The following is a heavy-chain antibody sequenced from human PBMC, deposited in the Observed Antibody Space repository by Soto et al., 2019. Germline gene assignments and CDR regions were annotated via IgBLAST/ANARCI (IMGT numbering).Heavy chain of an antibody. D-gene: IGHD5-18*01. Sequence: ASVKVSGKASGGTFYTYTFSWVRQAPGQGLEWMGSITPIYPTTNYAEKFQGRLTVTADGSTNTAYMELNSLTSDDTAVYYCARIPRYSFPTSDDLDSWGQGTLVTVSS. V-gene: IGHV1-69*13. CDR3: ARIPRYSFPTSDDLDS. CDR2: ITPIYPTT. CDR1: GGTFYTYT. J-gene: IGHJ4*02.